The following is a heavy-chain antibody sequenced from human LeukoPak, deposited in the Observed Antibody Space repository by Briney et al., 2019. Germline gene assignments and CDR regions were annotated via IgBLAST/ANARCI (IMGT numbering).Heavy chain of an antibody. Sequence: RGSLRLFCEASGFSFSNYWTSWVRQAPGKGLEWVATIKQDGSERYYVDSVKGRFTNSRDNAQNSLSLQMNCLRAEDTAVYYCARELLLYFGEVTMAFYYSGLGTLVTVSS. CDR2: IKQDGSER. CDR1: GFSFSNYW. J-gene: IGHJ4*02. CDR3: ARELLLYFGEVTMAFYY. V-gene: IGHV3-7*01. D-gene: IGHD3-10*01.